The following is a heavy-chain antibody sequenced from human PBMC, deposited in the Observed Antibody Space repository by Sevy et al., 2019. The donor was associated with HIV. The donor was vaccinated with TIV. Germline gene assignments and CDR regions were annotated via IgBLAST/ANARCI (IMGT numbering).Heavy chain of an antibody. CDR2: IRYDGSNK. J-gene: IGHJ1*01. V-gene: IGHV3-30*02. CDR1: GFTFSSYG. D-gene: IGHD5-18*01. CDR3: TTDTGVRFQH. Sequence: GGSLRLSCAASGFTFSSYGMHWVRQAPGKGLEWVAFIRYDGSNKYYADSVKGRFTISRDNSKNTLYLQMNSLRAEDTAVYYCTTDTGVRFQHWGQGTLVTVSS.